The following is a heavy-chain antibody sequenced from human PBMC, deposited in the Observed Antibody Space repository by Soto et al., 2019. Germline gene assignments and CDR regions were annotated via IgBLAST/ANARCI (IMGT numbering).Heavy chain of an antibody. V-gene: IGHV4-39*01. J-gene: IGHJ4*02. D-gene: IGHD2-15*01. CDR1: GGSISSSSYY. CDR3: ARTQAVFIDY. Sequence: QLQLQESGPGLVKPSETLSLTCTVSGGSISSSSYYWGWIRQPPGKGLEWIGSIYYSVSTYYNPSLKSRVTISVDTSKNQSSLKLSSVTAADTAVYYCARTQAVFIDYWGQGTLVTVSS. CDR2: IYYSVST.